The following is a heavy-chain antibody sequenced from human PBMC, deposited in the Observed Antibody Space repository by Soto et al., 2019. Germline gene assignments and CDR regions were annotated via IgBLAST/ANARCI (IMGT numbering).Heavy chain of an antibody. CDR3: AKDKGDELFLGYYDY. D-gene: IGHD1-7*01. CDR1: GFTFSGYG. J-gene: IGHJ4*02. CDR2: ISGGGGAT. V-gene: IGHV3-23*01. Sequence: EVQLLESGGGLVQPGGSLRLSCAASGFTFSGYGMNWVRQAPGKGLEWVSAISGGGGATYYADSVKGRFTIPRDNSKKTMDLQMNRLRAEDTAIYYCAKDKGDELFLGYYDYWGQGTLVNVSS.